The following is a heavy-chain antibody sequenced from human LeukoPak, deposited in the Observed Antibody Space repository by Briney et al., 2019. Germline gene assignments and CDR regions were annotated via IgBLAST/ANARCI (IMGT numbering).Heavy chain of an antibody. D-gene: IGHD3-3*01. CDR2: IYYSGST. J-gene: IGHJ4*02. Sequence: PSETLSLTCTVSGGSISSSSYYWGWIRQPPGKGLEWIGSIYYSGSTYYNPSLKSRVTISVDTSKNQFSLKLSSVTAADTAVYYCARGQENYYDFWSGYPRLDFDYWGQGTLVTVSS. CDR3: ARGQENYYDFWSGYPRLDFDY. V-gene: IGHV4-39*01. CDR1: GGSISSSSYY.